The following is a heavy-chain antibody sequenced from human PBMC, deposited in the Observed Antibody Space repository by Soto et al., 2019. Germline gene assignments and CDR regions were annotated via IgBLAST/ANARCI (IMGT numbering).Heavy chain of an antibody. D-gene: IGHD6-19*01. V-gene: IGHV1-3*01. J-gene: IGHJ6*02. CDR2: INAGNGNT. CDR1: GYTFTSYA. CDR3: ASTSPGQRLTRDFYYYYGIDV. Sequence: ASVKVSCKASGYTFTSYAMHWVRQAPGQRLEWMGWINAGNGNTKYSQKFQGRVTITRDTSASTAYMELSSLRSEDTAVYYCASTSPGQRLTRDFYYYYGIDVWGQGTTVPVSS.